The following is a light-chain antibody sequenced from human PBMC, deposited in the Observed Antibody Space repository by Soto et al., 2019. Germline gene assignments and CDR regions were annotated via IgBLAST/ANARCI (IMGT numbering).Light chain of an antibody. J-gene: IGLJ2*01. CDR1: SSDVGGYKS. CDR2: DVS. V-gene: IGLV2-14*03. CDR3: SSYSSSSPVV. Sequence: SVLTQPASVSGSPGQSITISCTGSSSDVGGYKSVSWYQQHPGKAPKLIIYDVSDRPSGVSNRFSGSKSGNTASLTISGLQAEDEADYYCSSYSSSSPVVFGGGTKVTVL.